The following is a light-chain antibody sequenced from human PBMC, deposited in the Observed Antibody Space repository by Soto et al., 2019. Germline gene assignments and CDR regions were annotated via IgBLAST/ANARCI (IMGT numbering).Light chain of an antibody. Sequence: QSALTQPASVSGSPGQSITISCTGTSSDVGGYNYVSWYQQHPDKAPKLMIYEVTYRPSGVSNRFSGSKSANTASLTISGLQAEDEADYYCSSYTSSNTWVFGGGTKLIVL. CDR2: EVT. CDR1: SSDVGGYNY. V-gene: IGLV2-14*01. J-gene: IGLJ3*02. CDR3: SSYTSSNTWV.